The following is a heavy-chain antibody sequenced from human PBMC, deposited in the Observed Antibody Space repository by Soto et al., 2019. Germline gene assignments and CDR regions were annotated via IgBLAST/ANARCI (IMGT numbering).Heavy chain of an antibody. J-gene: IGHJ4*02. CDR2: IYYSGST. CDR1: GGSISSGSCH. V-gene: IGHV4-61*05. CDR3: ARRWGRTFDY. Sequence: SETLSLTCTVSGGSISSGSCHWGWIRQPPGKGLEWIGYIYYSGSTNYNPSLKSRVNISVDTSKNQFSLKLSSVTAADTAVYYCARRWGRTFDYWGQGTLVTVSS. D-gene: IGHD1-26*01.